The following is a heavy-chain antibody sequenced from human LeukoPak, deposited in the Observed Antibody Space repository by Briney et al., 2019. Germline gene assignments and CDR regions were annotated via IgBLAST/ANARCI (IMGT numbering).Heavy chain of an antibody. CDR1: GGSISSYY. D-gene: IGHD1-26*01. J-gene: IGHJ4*02. V-gene: IGHV4-34*01. CDR3: ARGRWEVRFDN. CDR2: INHSGST. Sequence: SETLSLTCTVSGGSISSYYWSWIRQPPGKGLEWIEEINHSGSTNYNPSLKSRVTISVDTSKNQFSLSLSSVIAADTAVYYCARGRWEVRFDNWDQGTLVTVSS.